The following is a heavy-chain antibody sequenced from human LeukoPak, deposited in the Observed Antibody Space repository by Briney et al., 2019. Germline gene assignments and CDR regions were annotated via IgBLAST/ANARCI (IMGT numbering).Heavy chain of an antibody. J-gene: IGHJ5*02. D-gene: IGHD1-26*01. CDR2: VDPQSKRQ. V-gene: IGHV1-69-2*01. Sequence: ASVKVSSTASVYTFIDYYIHWVHQAPGKGLKWIGRVDPQSKRQKFAEKFQGRVTITSDTSTDTAYMALSSLRYEDTGVYLCFANSGSYQGWFDPWGQGTLVTVSS. CDR1: VYTFIDYY. CDR3: FANSGSYQGWFDP.